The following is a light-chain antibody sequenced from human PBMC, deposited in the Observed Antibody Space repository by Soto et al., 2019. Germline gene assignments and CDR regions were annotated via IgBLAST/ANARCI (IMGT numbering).Light chain of an antibody. Sequence: DLVMTQSPDSLAVSLGEGATINCTSSQNVLNTSNNKNSLAWYQQKPGQPPNLLFSWASSRESGVPDRFSGSGYGTDFTLSISSRQPEDVAIYFCQQSDASPPTFGQGTKVEI. CDR2: WAS. V-gene: IGKV4-1*01. J-gene: IGKJ1*01. CDR3: QQSDASPPT. CDR1: QNVLNTSNNKNS.